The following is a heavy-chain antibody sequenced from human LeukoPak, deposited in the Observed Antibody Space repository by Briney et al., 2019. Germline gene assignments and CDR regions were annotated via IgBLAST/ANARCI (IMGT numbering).Heavy chain of an antibody. D-gene: IGHD5-18*01. CDR3: GKTTVGYSSGQKPAWPVDY. CDR1: GFTFGRHA. Sequence: GGSLRLSCEASGFTFGRHAMYWVPQAPGKGLEWVAGIFGSGGSPHYADPLKSRVTISRDNSRNTVYLQINTLRAEETAVYYCGKTTVGYSSGQKPAWPVDYWGQGTLVTVSS. J-gene: IGHJ4*02. CDR2: IFGSGGSP. V-gene: IGHV3-23*01.